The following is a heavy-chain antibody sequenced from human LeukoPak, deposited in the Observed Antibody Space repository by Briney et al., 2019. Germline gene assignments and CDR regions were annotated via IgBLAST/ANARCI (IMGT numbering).Heavy chain of an antibody. CDR2: INHSGGT. CDR3: ARGSLADY. J-gene: IGHJ4*02. CDR1: GGSFSGYY. Sequence: PSETLSLTCAVYGGSFSGYYWSWIRQPPGKGLEWIGEINHSGGTNYNPSLKSRVTISVDTSKNQFSLKLSSVTAADTAVYYCARGSLADYWGQGTLVTVSS. V-gene: IGHV4-34*01.